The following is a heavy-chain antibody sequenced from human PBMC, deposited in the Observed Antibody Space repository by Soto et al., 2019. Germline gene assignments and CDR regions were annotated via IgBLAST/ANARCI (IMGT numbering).Heavy chain of an antibody. V-gene: IGHV3-21*02. D-gene: IGHD2-15*01. CDR3: ARDLGVALATLTLDS. J-gene: IGHJ4*02. CDR2: ITTSSSFR. CDR1: GFTFNTYS. Sequence: EVQLVESGGGLVKPGGSLILSCAASGFTFNTYSMNWVRQAPGKGLEWVADITTSSSFRFYADSVKGRFTISRDDAKNSLYLQKNSLRVEDTGVYYCARDLGVALATLTLDSWGQGTLVTVSS.